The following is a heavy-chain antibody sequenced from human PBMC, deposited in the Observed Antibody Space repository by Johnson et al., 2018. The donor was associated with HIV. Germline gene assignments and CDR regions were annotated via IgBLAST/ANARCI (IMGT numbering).Heavy chain of an antibody. V-gene: IGHV3-30*03. CDR3: ARTPSLPGAFDI. CDR2: ISYDGSNK. Sequence: HVQLMESGGGVVQPGRSLRLSCAASGFTFSSYGMHWVRQAPGKGLEWVAVISYDGSNKYYADSVKGRFTISRDNAKNSLYLQMNSLRAEDTAVYYCARTPSLPGAFDIWGQGTMVTVSS. CDR1: GFTFSSYG. J-gene: IGHJ3*02.